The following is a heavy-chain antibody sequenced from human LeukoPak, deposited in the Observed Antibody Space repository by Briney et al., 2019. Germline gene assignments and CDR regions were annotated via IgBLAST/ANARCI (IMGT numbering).Heavy chain of an antibody. CDR3: VVSVQAAAIPAFDC. V-gene: IGHV1-2*02. CDR1: TFTRHN. CDR2: INPTTDVT. D-gene: IGHD3-22*01. Sequence: ASVKVSCKHTFTRHNIHWVRQAPGQGLECVGWINPTTDVTKYAQKFQGRVTLTRDTSITTAYMELNSLTSDDAAFYYCVVSVQAAAIPAFDCWGQGTPVTVSP. J-gene: IGHJ4*02.